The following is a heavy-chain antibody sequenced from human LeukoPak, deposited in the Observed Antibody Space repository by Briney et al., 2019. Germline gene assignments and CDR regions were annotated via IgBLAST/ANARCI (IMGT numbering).Heavy chain of an antibody. Sequence: GGSLRLSCVASGFTFSSYAMHWVRQAPGKGLEWVAVIAFDGSNALYADSVKGRFTISRDISKSTLYLEMNSLKAEDSAIYYCSRGRYGDYSRSGYYYGMDVWGQGTTVTVYS. J-gene: IGHJ6*02. CDR2: IAFDGSNA. D-gene: IGHD4-17*01. CDR3: SRGRYGDYSRSGYYYGMDV. CDR1: GFTFSSYA. V-gene: IGHV3-30-3*01.